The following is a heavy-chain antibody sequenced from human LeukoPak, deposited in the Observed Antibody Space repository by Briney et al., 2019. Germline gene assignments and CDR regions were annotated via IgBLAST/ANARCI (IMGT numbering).Heavy chain of an antibody. J-gene: IGHJ3*02. CDR1: GFTVSSNY. V-gene: IGHV3-53*01. CDR2: IYSGGST. Sequence: GSLRLSCAASGFTVSSNYMSWVRQAPGKGLEWVSIIYSGGSTFYAHSVKGRFTISRDNSKNTLYRQMNSLRAEDTAVYYCARGGSYLSAFDIWGQGTMVTVSS. CDR3: ARGGSYLSAFDI. D-gene: IGHD1-26*01.